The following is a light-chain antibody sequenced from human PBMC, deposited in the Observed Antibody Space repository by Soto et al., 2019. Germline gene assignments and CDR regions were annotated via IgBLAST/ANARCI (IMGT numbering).Light chain of an antibody. CDR1: QSISGW. CDR2: KAS. Sequence: DIQLTQSPSTLSASVGDRVTITCRASQSISGWLAWYQQKPGKAPNLLIYKASTLESGVPSRFSGSGSGTDFTLTISSLQPDDYATYYCQQAMSYSVTFGQVTKLEIK. CDR3: QQAMSYSVT. V-gene: IGKV1-5*03. J-gene: IGKJ2*01.